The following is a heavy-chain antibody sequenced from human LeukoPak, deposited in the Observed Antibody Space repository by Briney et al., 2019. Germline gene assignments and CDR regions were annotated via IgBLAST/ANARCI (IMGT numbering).Heavy chain of an antibody. CDR2: INHSGST. CDR1: GGSLSGYY. J-gene: IGHJ6*02. Sequence: SETLSLTCAVYGGSLSGYYWSWIRQPPGKGLEWIGEINHSGSTNYNPSLKSRVTMSVDTSKNQFSLKLSSVTAADTAVYYCARDSRTASSSWYAVWGQGTTVTVSS. V-gene: IGHV4-34*01. D-gene: IGHD6-13*01. CDR3: ARDSRTASSSWYAV.